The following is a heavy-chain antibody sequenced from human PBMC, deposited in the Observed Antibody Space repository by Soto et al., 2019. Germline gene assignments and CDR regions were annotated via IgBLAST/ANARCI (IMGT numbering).Heavy chain of an antibody. CDR3: GRLEGLATISYYFDY. D-gene: IGHD3-9*01. J-gene: IGHJ4*02. V-gene: IGHV4-39*01. CDR1: GGSVTSSPYH. Sequence: SETLSLTCSVSGGSVTSSPYHWSWIRQSPEKGLEWIGSVSYNGSTYYNPSLESRVTISVDTSQNQFSLKLMSLSAADTAVYYCGRLEGLATISYYFDYWGQGALVTVSS. CDR2: VSYNGST.